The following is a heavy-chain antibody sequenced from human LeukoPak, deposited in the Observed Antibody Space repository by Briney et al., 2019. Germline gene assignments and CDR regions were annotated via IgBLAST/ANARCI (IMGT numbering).Heavy chain of an antibody. CDR3: ASGGEIFHY. Sequence: ASVKVSCKASGYTFTSYYMHWVRQAPGQGLEWMGLINPSGSSTSYAQKFQGRLSLTRDMSASTAYMELSSLRSEDMAVYYCASGGEIFHYWGQGTLVTVSS. J-gene: IGHJ4*02. CDR1: GYTFTSYY. CDR2: INPSGSST. V-gene: IGHV1-46*01. D-gene: IGHD3-10*01.